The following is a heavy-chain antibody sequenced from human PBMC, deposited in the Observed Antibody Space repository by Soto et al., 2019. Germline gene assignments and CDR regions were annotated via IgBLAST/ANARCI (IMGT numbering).Heavy chain of an antibody. J-gene: IGHJ4*02. V-gene: IGHV3-30-3*01. CDR3: ARAVDAAMDPLDY. D-gene: IGHD5-18*01. CDR2: TSDDGDIQ. Sequence: AGESLKISCAASGFDFRNYAMHWVRQSPGKGPEWVAITSDDGDIQYYADSVKGRFTISRDNSKNTLYLQMTSLRSEDAAVYFCARAVDAAMDPLDYWGQGTLVTVSS. CDR1: GFDFRNYA.